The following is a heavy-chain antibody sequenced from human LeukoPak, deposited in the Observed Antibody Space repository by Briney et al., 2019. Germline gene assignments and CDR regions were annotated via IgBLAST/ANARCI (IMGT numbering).Heavy chain of an antibody. CDR1: GFTFSDYY. D-gene: IGHD2-8*01. CDR2: ISSDGGAI. J-gene: IGHJ4*02. CDR3: ARGLMVFASPFDY. V-gene: IGHV3-11*01. Sequence: GGSLRVSCAASGFTFSDYYMSWIRQAPGKGVEWVSYISSDGGAIYYADSVKGRFTISRDNAKNSLYLQMNSLRAEDTAVYYCARGLMVFASPFDYWGQGTLVTVSS.